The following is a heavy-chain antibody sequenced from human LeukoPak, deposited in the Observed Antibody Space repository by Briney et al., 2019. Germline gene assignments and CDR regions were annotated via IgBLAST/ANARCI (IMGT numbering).Heavy chain of an antibody. CDR1: GFTFGDYA. Sequence: GGSLRLSCTASGFTFGDYAMSWVRQAPGKGLEWVGFIRSKAYGGTTEYAASVKGRFTISRDDSKSIAYLQMNSLKTEDTAVYYCTDIVVVPGVHYYMDVWGKGTTVTVSS. CDR2: IRSKAYGGTT. V-gene: IGHV3-49*04. J-gene: IGHJ6*03. D-gene: IGHD2-2*01. CDR3: TDIVVVPGVHYYMDV.